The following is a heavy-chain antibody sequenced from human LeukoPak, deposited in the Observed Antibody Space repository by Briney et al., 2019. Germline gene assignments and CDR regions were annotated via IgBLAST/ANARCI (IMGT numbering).Heavy chain of an antibody. CDR3: ARVLHKRNYDSSDYYGS. V-gene: IGHV3-48*01. CDR2: TSSSSSTI. CDR1: GFTFSSYS. D-gene: IGHD3-22*01. Sequence: PGGSLRLSCAASGFTFSSYSMNWVRQAPGKGLEWISYTSSSSSTIYYADSVKGRFTISRDNAKNSLYLQLNSLRAEDTAVYYCARVLHKRNYDSSDYYGSWGQGTLVTVSS. J-gene: IGHJ5*02.